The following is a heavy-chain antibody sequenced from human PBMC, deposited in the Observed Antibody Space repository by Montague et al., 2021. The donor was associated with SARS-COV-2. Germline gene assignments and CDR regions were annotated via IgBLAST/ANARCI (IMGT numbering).Heavy chain of an antibody. V-gene: IGHV3-23*01. CDR2: SSGSDGGT. CDR1: GFTFSNSA. D-gene: IGHD3-10*01. CDR3: AEDSYYYGLGYGMDV. J-gene: IGHJ6*02. Sequence: SLRLSCAASGFTFSNSAKNWVRQAPGKGLEWVSGSSGSDGGTHYADSVKGRFTISRDNSKNVRYLQMNSLRAEDTALYYCAEDSYYYGLGYGMDVWGQGTTVTVSS.